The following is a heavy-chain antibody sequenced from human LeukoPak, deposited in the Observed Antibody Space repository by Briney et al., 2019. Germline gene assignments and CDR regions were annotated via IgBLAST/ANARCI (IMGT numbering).Heavy chain of an antibody. CDR2: TYYRCKWYN. CDR1: GDSVSSNSAA. CDR3: ARESWDIEGYNWFDP. D-gene: IGHD2-15*01. J-gene: IGHJ5*02. V-gene: IGHV6-1*01. Sequence: NPSQTLSLTCAISGDSVSSNSAAWNWIRQSPSRGLEWLGRTYYRCKWYNDYAVSVKSRITINPDTSKNQFSLQLNSVTPEDTAVYYCARESWDIEGYNWFDPWGQGTLVTVSS.